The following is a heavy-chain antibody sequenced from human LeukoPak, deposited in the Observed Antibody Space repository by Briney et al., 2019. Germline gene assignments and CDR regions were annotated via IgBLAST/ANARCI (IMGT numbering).Heavy chain of an antibody. CDR1: GGTFSSYA. CDR2: IIPIFGIA. J-gene: IGHJ6*02. D-gene: IGHD5-24*01. Sequence: SVKVSCKASGGTFSSYAISWVRQAPGQGLEWMGRIIPIFGIANYAQKFQGRVTITADKSTSTAYMELSSLRSEDTAVYYCARGEMVTIRDYYYYGMDVWGQGTTVTVSS. V-gene: IGHV1-69*04. CDR3: ARGEMVTIRDYYYYGMDV.